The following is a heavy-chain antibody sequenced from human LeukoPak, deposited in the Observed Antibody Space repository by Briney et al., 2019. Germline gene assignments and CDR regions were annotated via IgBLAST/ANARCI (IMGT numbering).Heavy chain of an antibody. CDR3: AKSIPTIAVAVSTRQ. Sequence: GGSLRLSCAASGFTFGGSGMHWVRQAPGKGLEWVAFIRYDGSDKHYVDSVKGRFTISRDNSKNTLHLQMNSLRAEDTAVYYCAKSIPTIAVAVSTRQWGQGTLVTVSS. CDR2: IRYDGSDK. J-gene: IGHJ4*02. CDR1: GFTFGGSG. D-gene: IGHD6-19*01. V-gene: IGHV3-30*02.